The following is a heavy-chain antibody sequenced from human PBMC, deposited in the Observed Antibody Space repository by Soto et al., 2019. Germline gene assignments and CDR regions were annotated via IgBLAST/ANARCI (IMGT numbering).Heavy chain of an antibody. CDR1: GFTFTSSA. J-gene: IGHJ6*02. CDR2: IVVGSGNT. Sequence: ASGKVSCKASGFTFTSSAVQWVRQARGQRLEWIGWIVVGSGNTNYAQKFQERVTITRDMSTSTAYMELSSLRSEDTAVYYCAAESGKRDGYNYYYYYGMDVWGQGTTVTVSS. V-gene: IGHV1-58*01. D-gene: IGHD5-12*01. CDR3: AAESGKRDGYNYYYYYGMDV.